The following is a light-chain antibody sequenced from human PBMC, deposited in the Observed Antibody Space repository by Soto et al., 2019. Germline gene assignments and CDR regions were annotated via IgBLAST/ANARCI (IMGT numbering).Light chain of an antibody. CDR1: QSVSSY. Sequence: DIQMTQSPSSLSASVGDRVTITCRASQSVSSYLNWYQQRPGKAPNLLIYAASSLQSGVPSWFSGSGSGTDFALTISSLQPEDFATYYCQQSSSIPYTFGQGTKLEI. V-gene: IGKV1-39*01. J-gene: IGKJ2*01. CDR3: QQSSSIPYT. CDR2: AAS.